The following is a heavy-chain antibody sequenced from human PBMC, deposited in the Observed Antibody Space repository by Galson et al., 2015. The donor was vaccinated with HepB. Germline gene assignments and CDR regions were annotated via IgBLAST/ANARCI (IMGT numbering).Heavy chain of an antibody. D-gene: IGHD6-19*01. V-gene: IGHV3-21*01. CDR2: ISNNGNYK. J-gene: IGHJ5*02. CDR3: ARDWGKAVSGTWWFDP. CDR1: RFVFSNYN. Sequence: SLRLSCAGSRFVFSNYNMNWVRQAPGKGLEWVSSISNNGNYKFYADSVKGRFTIARDNAENSLYLQMTSLRVEDTAVYYCARDWGKAVSGTWWFDPWGQGTLVTVSS.